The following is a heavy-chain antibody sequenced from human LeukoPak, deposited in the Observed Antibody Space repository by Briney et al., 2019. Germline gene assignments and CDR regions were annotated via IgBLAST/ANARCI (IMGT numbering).Heavy chain of an antibody. D-gene: IGHD3-22*01. CDR3: AKDRPNYHESNGHYYRPNGDY. Sequence: TGGSLRLSCAASGFTFNIYSMSWVRQAPGKGLEWVSSITSSGDATIYADSVKDRFTISRDNSKNMLYLQMSRLRAEDTAVYYCAKDRPNYHESNGHYYRPNGDYWGQGTLVTVSS. V-gene: IGHV3-23*01. CDR1: GFTFNIYS. CDR2: ITSSGDAT. J-gene: IGHJ4*02.